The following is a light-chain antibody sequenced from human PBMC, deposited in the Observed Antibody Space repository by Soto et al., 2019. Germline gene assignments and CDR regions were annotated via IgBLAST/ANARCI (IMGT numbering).Light chain of an antibody. J-gene: IGKJ1*01. CDR1: QTISSW. CDR3: PQV. CDR2: KAS. V-gene: IGKV1-5*03. Sequence: DIQMTQSPSTLSASVRDRVTITCRASQTISSWLAWFQQRPGRAPKFLIYKASSLKNGVPLRFSGSGSGTQFSLSNGRLVPYVVAAYCSPQVVGPGTKVDIK.